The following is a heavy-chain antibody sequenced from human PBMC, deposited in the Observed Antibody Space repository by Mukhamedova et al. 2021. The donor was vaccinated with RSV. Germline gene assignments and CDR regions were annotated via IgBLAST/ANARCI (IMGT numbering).Heavy chain of an antibody. J-gene: IGHJ6*02. D-gene: IGHD3-10*01. CDR3: ARTLLWFGELKYYGMDV. CDR2: INPSGGST. V-gene: IGHV1-46*01. Sequence: GLEWMGIINPSGGSTSYAQKFQGRVTMTRDTSTNTVYMELSSLRSEDTAVYYCARTLLWFGELKYYGMDVWGQGTTVTVSS.